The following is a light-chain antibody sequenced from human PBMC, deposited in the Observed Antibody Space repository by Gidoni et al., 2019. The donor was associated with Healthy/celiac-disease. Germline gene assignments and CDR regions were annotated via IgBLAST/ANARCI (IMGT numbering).Light chain of an antibody. CDR1: QSVSSSY. Sequence: EIVLTQSPGTLSLSPGERATLSCRASQSVSSSYLGWNQQKPGQAPRLLIYGASSRATGIPDRFSGSGSGTDFTLTISRLEPEDFAVYYCQQYGSSPYTFXQXTKLEIK. V-gene: IGKV3-20*01. CDR3: QQYGSSPYT. CDR2: GAS. J-gene: IGKJ2*01.